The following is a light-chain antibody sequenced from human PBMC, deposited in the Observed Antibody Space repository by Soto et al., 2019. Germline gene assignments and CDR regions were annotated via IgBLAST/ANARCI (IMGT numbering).Light chain of an antibody. CDR3: SSYTTSSTRV. J-gene: IGLJ2*01. Sequence: QSALTQPASVSGSPGQSITISCTGTSSDVGNYNYVSWYQQHPGKAPKLMISEVSNRPSGVSNRFSGSKSGNTASLTISGPQAEDEADYYCSSYTTSSTRVFGGGTQLTVL. CDR2: EVS. CDR1: SSDVGNYNY. V-gene: IGLV2-14*01.